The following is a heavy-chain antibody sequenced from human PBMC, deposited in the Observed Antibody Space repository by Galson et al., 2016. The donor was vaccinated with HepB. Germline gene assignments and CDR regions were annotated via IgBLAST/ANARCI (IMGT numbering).Heavy chain of an antibody. V-gene: IGHV4-4*07. Sequence: ETLSLTCTVSGGAISRYSWAWIREPAGKGLEWIGRISPTSSTNYNPSLQSRITMSIDTSKDHFTLNLRSVTAADTAVYYCARDRGTYPDFGDDYYMDVWGKGTTVTVSS. D-gene: IGHD3/OR15-3a*01. CDR3: ARDRGTYPDFGDDYYMDV. CDR2: ISPTSST. CDR1: GGAISRYS. J-gene: IGHJ6*03.